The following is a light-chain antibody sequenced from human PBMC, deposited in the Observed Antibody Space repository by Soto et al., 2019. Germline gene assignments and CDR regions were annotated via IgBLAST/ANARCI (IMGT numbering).Light chain of an antibody. CDR2: AAS. J-gene: IGKJ2*01. CDR1: QTISTY. V-gene: IGKV1-39*01. CDR3: QQSLGIPYT. Sequence: DIPMTQSPSALSASVGDRVTITCRASQTISTYLNWYQQKPGKAPKRLIYAASTLQSGVPSRFSGSGSGTDFTLTISSLQPEDFATYYCQQSLGIPYTFGQGTRLEIK.